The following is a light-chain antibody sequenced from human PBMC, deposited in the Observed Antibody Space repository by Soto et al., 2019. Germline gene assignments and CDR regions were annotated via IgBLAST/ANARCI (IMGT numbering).Light chain of an antibody. Sequence: DIVMTQSPDSLAVSLGERATIHCKSSQSILFTSDNKKYLAWYQQKSGQPPRLLIYWASTRESGVPDRFSGRGSGTDFSLTISSLEAEDVAVYYCQQHYTTPRTFGQGTKVEIK. CDR2: WAS. CDR1: QSILFTSDNKKY. J-gene: IGKJ1*01. V-gene: IGKV4-1*01. CDR3: QQHYTTPRT.